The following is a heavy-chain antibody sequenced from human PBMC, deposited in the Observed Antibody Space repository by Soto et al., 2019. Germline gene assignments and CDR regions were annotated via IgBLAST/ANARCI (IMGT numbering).Heavy chain of an antibody. D-gene: IGHD1-26*01. CDR3: ARRPKRGSYSWCFDY. Sequence: QLQLQESAPGLVKPSETLSLTCTVSGGPITSNAYYWGWFRRPPGKGLEWLGYTYYSGSASYNPSPKSRVTMSVDTSKNQFSLKLSSVTAADTAVYYCARRPKRGSYSWCFDYWGQGTLVTVSS. CDR2: TYYSGSA. J-gene: IGHJ4*02. V-gene: IGHV4-39*01. CDR1: GGPITSNAYY.